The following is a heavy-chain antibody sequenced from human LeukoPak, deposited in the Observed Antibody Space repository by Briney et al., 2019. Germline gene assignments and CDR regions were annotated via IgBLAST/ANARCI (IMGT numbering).Heavy chain of an antibody. Sequence: PGGSLRLSCAASGFTFSSYSMNWVRQAPGKGLEWVSYISSSSSTIYYADSVKGRFTISRDNAKNTLYLQMNSLRAEDTAVYYCARDRAYSSSWPYYYYMDVWGKGTTVTVSS. CDR1: GFTFSSYS. D-gene: IGHD6-13*01. CDR3: ARDRAYSSSWPYYYYMDV. CDR2: ISSSSSTI. V-gene: IGHV3-48*04. J-gene: IGHJ6*03.